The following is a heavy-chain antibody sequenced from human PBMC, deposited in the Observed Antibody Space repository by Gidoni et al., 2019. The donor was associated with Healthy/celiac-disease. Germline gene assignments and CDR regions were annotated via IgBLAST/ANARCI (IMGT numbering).Heavy chain of an antibody. CDR3: AAIVVVPAAMGDWFDP. Sequence: EVQLVESGGGLVKPGGSLRLSCAASGFTLSSYSMNWVRQAPGKGLEWVSSISSSSSYIYYADSVKGRFTISRDNAKNSLYLQMNSLRAEDTAVYYCAAIVVVPAAMGDWFDPWGQGTLVTVSS. J-gene: IGHJ5*02. V-gene: IGHV3-21*01. D-gene: IGHD2-2*01. CDR1: GFTLSSYS. CDR2: ISSSSSYI.